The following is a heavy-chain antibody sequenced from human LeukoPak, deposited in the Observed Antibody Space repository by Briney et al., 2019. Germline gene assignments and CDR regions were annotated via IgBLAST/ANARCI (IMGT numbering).Heavy chain of an antibody. CDR1: GFTFSSYG. J-gene: IGHJ4*02. D-gene: IGHD3-22*01. CDR2: ISYDGSNK. Sequence: PGRSLRLSCAASGFTFSSYGMHWVRQAPGKGLEWVAVISYDGSNKYYADSVKGRFTISRDNSKNTLYLQMNSLRAEDTAVYYCAKERAYYDSSGYYPDYWGQGTLVTVPS. CDR3: AKERAYYDSSGYYPDY. V-gene: IGHV3-30*18.